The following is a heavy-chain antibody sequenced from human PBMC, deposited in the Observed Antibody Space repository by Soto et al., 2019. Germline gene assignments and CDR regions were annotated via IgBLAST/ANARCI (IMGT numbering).Heavy chain of an antibody. Sequence: PSETLSLTCTVSGGAISGYYWTWVRQPAGKGLEWIGRIHSSGGTKYNPSLKSRVDMSLDMSKNQFSLRLSSVTAADTAVYYCARGQRFSDSFDPWGQGTLVTVSS. CDR1: GGAISGYY. D-gene: IGHD3-3*01. J-gene: IGHJ5*02. V-gene: IGHV4-4*07. CDR2: IHSSGGT. CDR3: ARGQRFSDSFDP.